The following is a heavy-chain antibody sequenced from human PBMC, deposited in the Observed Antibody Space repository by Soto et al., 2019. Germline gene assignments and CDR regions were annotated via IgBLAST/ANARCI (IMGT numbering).Heavy chain of an antibody. Sequence: EVQLLESGGGLVQPGGSLRLSCAASGFTFSSYAMRWVRQAPGKGLEWVSAISGSGGSTYYADSVKGRFTISRDNSKNTLYLQMNSLRAEDTAVYYCAKAQGIQPREIDYWGQGTLVTVSS. CDR2: ISGSGGST. V-gene: IGHV3-23*01. CDR3: AKAQGIQPREIDY. J-gene: IGHJ4*02. CDR1: GFTFSSYA. D-gene: IGHD5-18*01.